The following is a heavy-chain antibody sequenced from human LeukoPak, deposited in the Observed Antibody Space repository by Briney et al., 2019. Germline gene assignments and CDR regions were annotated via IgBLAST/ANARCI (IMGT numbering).Heavy chain of an antibody. Sequence: GGSLRPSCAASGFTFSSYGMHWVRQAPGKGLEWVAFIRYDGSNKYYADSVKGRFTISRDNSKNTLYLQMNSLRAEDTAVYYCAKLRWLAPFDYWGQGTLVTVSS. CDR2: IRYDGSNK. D-gene: IGHD6-19*01. CDR1: GFTFSSYG. V-gene: IGHV3-30*02. CDR3: AKLRWLAPFDY. J-gene: IGHJ4*02.